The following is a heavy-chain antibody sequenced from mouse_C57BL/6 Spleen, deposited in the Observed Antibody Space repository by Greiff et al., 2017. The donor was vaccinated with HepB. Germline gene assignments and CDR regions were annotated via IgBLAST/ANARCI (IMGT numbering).Heavy chain of an antibody. Sequence: QVQLKQPGAELVKPGASVKLSCKASGYTFTSYWMHWVKQRPGQGLEWIGMIHPNSGSTNYNEKFKSKATLTVDKSSSTAYMQLSSLTSEDSAVYDCARSYNSNFAYWGQGTLVTVSA. D-gene: IGHD2-5*01. CDR1: GYTFTSYW. V-gene: IGHV1-64*01. CDR2: IHPNSGST. J-gene: IGHJ3*01. CDR3: ARSYNSNFAY.